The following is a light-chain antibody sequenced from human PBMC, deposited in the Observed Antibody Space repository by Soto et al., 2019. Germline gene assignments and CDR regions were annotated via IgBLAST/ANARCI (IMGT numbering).Light chain of an antibody. Sequence: QLVLTQPPSASGTPGQRVTISCSGSSFNIGSNPVNWYQQVPGTAPKLLIYGSNERPSGVPDRFSGPKSGTSASLAISGLQSEDEADYYCAAWDDVLNGYVFGTGTKVTVL. CDR1: SFNIGSNP. J-gene: IGLJ1*01. V-gene: IGLV1-44*01. CDR3: AAWDDVLNGYV. CDR2: GSN.